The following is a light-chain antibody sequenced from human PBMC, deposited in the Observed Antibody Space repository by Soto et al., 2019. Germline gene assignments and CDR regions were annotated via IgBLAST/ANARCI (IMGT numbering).Light chain of an antibody. CDR1: SSDVGGYNY. J-gene: IGLJ1*01. CDR3: SSYTSSSIDYV. CDR2: EVS. Sequence: QSALTQPASVSGSPGQSXTISCTGTSSDVGGYNYVSWYQQHPGKAPKLMIYEVSNRPSGVSNRFSGSKSGNTASLTISGLQAEDEADYYCSSYTSSSIDYVFGTGTKVTVL. V-gene: IGLV2-14*01.